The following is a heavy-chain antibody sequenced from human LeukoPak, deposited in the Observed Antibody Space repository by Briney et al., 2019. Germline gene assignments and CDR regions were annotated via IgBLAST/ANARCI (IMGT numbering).Heavy chain of an antibody. D-gene: IGHD6-19*01. V-gene: IGHV4-34*01. CDR3: ARGLEQWLVRYYYYGMDV. J-gene: IGHJ6*02. Sequence: PSETLSLTCAVYGVSFSGYYWSWIRQPPGKGLEWIGEINHSGSTNYNPSLKSRVTISVDTSKNQFSLKLSSVTAADTAVYYCARGLEQWLVRYYYYGMDVWGRGTTVTVSS. CDR2: INHSGST. CDR1: GVSFSGYY.